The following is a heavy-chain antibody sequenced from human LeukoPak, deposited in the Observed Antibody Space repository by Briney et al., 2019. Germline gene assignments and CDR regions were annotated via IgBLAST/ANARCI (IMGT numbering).Heavy chain of an antibody. D-gene: IGHD5-18*01. CDR2: IWYDGSEK. Sequence: GGSLRLSCTTSGFTSSAYAMHWVRQAPGEGLEWVAVIWYDGSEKYYTGSVTGRFTISRDNSKHTLYLQMDSLRAEDTAVYYCARDRTRGYTYGYLDNWGQGTQVTVSS. J-gene: IGHJ4*02. CDR1: GFTSSAYA. V-gene: IGHV3-33*01. CDR3: ARDRTRGYTYGYLDN.